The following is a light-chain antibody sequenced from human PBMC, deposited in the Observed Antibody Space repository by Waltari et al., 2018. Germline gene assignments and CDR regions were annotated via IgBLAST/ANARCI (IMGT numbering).Light chain of an antibody. Sequence: PGERATLSCRTSQSIGTSLAWYQQRPGQAPRLLIDRASTMATGIPDRFSGSGSETEFTLTISSLQSEDIAVYYCQQYNNWPPGTFGQGTKVEI. CDR2: RAS. CDR1: QSIGTS. V-gene: IGKV3-15*01. CDR3: QQYNNWPPGT. J-gene: IGKJ1*01.